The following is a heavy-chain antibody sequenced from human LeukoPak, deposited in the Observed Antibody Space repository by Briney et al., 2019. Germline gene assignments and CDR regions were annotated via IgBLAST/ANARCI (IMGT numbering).Heavy chain of an antibody. V-gene: IGHV3-30*18. J-gene: IGHJ4*02. CDR1: GFTFSSYV. Sequence: GGSLRLSCAASGFTFSSYVMHWVRQAPGKGLEWVAVISYDGSNKYYADSVKGRFTISRDNSKNTLYLQMNSLRAEDTAVYYCAKPQQEYSSSWYDYWGQGTLVTVSS. CDR3: AKPQQEYSSSWYDY. D-gene: IGHD6-13*01. CDR2: ISYDGSNK.